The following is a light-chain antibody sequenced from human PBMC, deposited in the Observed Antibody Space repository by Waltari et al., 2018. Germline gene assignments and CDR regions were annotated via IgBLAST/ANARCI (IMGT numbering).Light chain of an antibody. CDR2: SSN. J-gene: IGLJ1*01. Sequence: QSVLTQPPSASGTPGQRVTISCSGRSSNIGSNVVNWYQQLPGTAPKLLIHSSNQRPSGVPDRFSGSKSGTSASLAISGLQSEDEADYHCGAWDASLNGYVFGTGTKVTVL. V-gene: IGLV1-44*01. CDR3: GAWDASLNGYV. CDR1: SSNIGSNV.